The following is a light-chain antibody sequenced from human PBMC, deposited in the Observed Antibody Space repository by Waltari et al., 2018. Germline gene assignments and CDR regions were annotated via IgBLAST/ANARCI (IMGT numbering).Light chain of an antibody. CDR1: YSAVGGYGL. J-gene: IGLJ2*01. CDR3: SSYGGSNTVT. Sequence: QSALTQPASVSGSPGQSVTISCSGTYSAVGGYGLVSWYQHHPGNAPKLLIYEGTKRPSGLSDRFSGSKSGNTASLTISGLQAEDEADYYCSSYGGSNTVTFGGGTKVTVL. V-gene: IGLV2-23*01. CDR2: EGT.